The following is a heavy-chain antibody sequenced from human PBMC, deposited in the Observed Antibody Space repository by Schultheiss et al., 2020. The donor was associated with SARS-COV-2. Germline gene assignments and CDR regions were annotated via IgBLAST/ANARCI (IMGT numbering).Heavy chain of an antibody. D-gene: IGHD3-16*01. CDR1: GFTFSSYA. V-gene: IGHV3-23*01. J-gene: IGHJ4*02. CDR3: AKYLGAGAGATGGY. Sequence: GGSLRLSCAASGFTFSSYAMSWVRQAPGKGLEWVSAISGSGGRTYDADSVKGRFTISRDNSKNTLYLQMNSLRAEDTAVYYCAKYLGAGAGATGGYWGQGTLVTVSS. CDR2: ISGSGGRT.